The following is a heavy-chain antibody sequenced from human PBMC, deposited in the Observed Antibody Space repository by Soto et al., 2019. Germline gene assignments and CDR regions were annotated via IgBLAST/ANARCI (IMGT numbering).Heavy chain of an antibody. CDR1: GFRFKSFV. CDR2: TSYDGSNK. Sequence: QLQLVESGGGVVQPGTSLRLSCAASGFRFKSFVMHWVRQAPGKGLEWVAFTSYDGSNKDYGDSVKGRFTVSRDNSQNTLLLQMAVLRPEATALYYCARWGTTGGFDLWGQGTLVSVSS. D-gene: IGHD3-16*01. J-gene: IGHJ4*02. V-gene: IGHV3-30*19. CDR3: ARWGTTGGFDL.